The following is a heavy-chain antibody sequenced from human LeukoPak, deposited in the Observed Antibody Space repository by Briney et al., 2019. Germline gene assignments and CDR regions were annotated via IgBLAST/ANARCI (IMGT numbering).Heavy chain of an antibody. J-gene: IGHJ6*03. V-gene: IGHV4-4*02. CDR3: ARPYYYYRDV. CDR2: IYHSGSP. Sequence: SETLSLTCAISGGFINHNNWWGWVRQPPGKGLEWIGEIYHSGSPNYNPSLKSRVTISVDKSKNQFSLELSSVTAADTAVYYCARPYYYYRDVWGKGTTVTVSS. CDR1: GGFINHNNW.